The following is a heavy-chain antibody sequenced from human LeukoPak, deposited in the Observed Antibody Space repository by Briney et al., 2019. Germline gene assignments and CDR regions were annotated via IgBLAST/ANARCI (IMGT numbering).Heavy chain of an antibody. J-gene: IGHJ4*02. CDR1: GFTFGDYA. CDR3: TRGERHGDYSKYYFDY. D-gene: IGHD4-17*01. CDR2: IRSKAYGGTT. V-gene: IGHV3-49*04. Sequence: PGRSLRLSCTASGFTFGDYAMSWVRQAPGKGLEWVGFIRSKAYGGTTEYAASVKGRFTISRDDSKSIAYLQMNSLKTEDTAVYYCTRGERHGDYSKYYFDYWGQGTLVTVSS.